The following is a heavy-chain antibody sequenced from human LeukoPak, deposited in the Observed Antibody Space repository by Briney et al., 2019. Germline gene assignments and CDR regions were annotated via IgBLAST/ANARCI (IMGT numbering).Heavy chain of an antibody. J-gene: IGHJ3*02. CDR3: AREDGESAFDI. Sequence: QTGGSLRLSCAASEFSVGSNYMTWVRQAPGKGLEWVSLIYSGGSTYYADSVKGRFTISRDNSKNTLYLQMGSLRAEDMAVYYCAREDGESAFDIWGQGTMVTVSS. CDR2: IYSGGST. CDR1: EFSVGSNY. V-gene: IGHV3-66*01. D-gene: IGHD4-17*01.